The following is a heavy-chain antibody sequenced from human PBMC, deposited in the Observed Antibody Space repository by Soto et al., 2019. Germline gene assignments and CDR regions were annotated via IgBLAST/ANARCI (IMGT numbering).Heavy chain of an antibody. D-gene: IGHD3-22*01. Sequence: GGSLPLSLSASGVPFSTYCMNCVRQAPGKGLEWLSSISDSGHYIYYADSVKGRFTISRDNAKNSLFLQMNSLRGEDTAVYYCARSGLALPYSASHWFDPWGHGTLVTVSS. CDR1: GVPFSTYC. V-gene: IGHV3-21*01. CDR3: ARSGLALPYSASHWFDP. J-gene: IGHJ5*02. CDR2: ISDSGHYI.